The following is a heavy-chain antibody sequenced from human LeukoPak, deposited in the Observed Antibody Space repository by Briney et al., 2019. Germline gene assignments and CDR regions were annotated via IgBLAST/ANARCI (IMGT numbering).Heavy chain of an antibody. CDR2: IIPIFGTA. D-gene: IGHD2-2*01. Sequence: ASVKISCKASGGTFSSYAISWVRQAPGQGLEWMGGIIPIFGTANYAQKFQGRVTITADKSTSTAYMELSSLRSEDTAVYYCARGGRAYCSSTSCYGAFDIWGQGTMVTVSS. J-gene: IGHJ3*02. CDR1: GGTFSSYA. CDR3: ARGGRAYCSSTSCYGAFDI. V-gene: IGHV1-69*06.